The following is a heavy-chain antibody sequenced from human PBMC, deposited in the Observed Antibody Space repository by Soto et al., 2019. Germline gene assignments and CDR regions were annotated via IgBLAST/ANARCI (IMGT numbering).Heavy chain of an antibody. D-gene: IGHD6-19*01. Sequence: EVQLVESGGGLVQPGGSLRLSCVASGFTFSDYCMTWVRQAPGKGLEWVANIKADGSEKYYVDSVKGRFTISRDNANNSLSLQMNGLRAEDTGIYYCARGRAVAVWGQGTLVSVSS. CDR1: GFTFSDYC. J-gene: IGHJ4*02. V-gene: IGHV3-7*02. CDR2: IKADGSEK. CDR3: ARGRAVAV.